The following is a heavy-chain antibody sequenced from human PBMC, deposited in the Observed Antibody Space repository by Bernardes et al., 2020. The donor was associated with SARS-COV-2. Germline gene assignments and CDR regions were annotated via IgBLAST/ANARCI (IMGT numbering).Heavy chain of an antibody. Sequence: SETLSLTCAVSDDAISSGSFYWSWIRQPAGKGLEWVGRISASGSTNYNPSLKSRVTMSLDTSKNQFSLKLSSVTAADTAIYYCARAMGSGSSAPFDYWGQGTLVTVSS. V-gene: IGHV4-61*02. D-gene: IGHD3-10*01. J-gene: IGHJ4*02. CDR2: ISASGST. CDR3: ARAMGSGSSAPFDY. CDR1: DDAISSGSFY.